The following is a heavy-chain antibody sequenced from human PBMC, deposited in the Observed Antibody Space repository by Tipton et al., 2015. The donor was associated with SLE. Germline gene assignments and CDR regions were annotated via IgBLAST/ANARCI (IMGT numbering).Heavy chain of an antibody. D-gene: IGHD3-10*01. V-gene: IGHV4-38-2*01. CDR3: AKIMRGPSFYYYYMDV. Sequence: TLSLTCAVSGYSISSGYYWGWIRQPPGKGLEWIGSIYHSGSTYYNPSLKSRVTISVDTSKNQFSLKLRSVTAADTSVYYCAKIMRGPSFYYYYMDVWGKGTTVTVS. CDR2: IYHSGST. J-gene: IGHJ6*03. CDR1: GYSISSGYY.